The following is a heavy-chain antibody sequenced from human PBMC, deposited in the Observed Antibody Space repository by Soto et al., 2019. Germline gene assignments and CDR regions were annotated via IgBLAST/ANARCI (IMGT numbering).Heavy chain of an antibody. CDR3: AVGGVYYGSGSYYNDYYYYGMDV. CDR1: GGTFSSYA. V-gene: IGHV1-69*13. CDR2: ITPIFGTA. J-gene: IGHJ6*02. D-gene: IGHD3-10*01. Sequence: SVKVSCKASGGTFSSYAISWVRQAPGQGLEWMGGITPIFGTANYAQKFQGRVTITADESTSTAYMELSSLRSEDTAVYYCAVGGVYYGSGSYYNDYYYYGMDVWGQGTTVTVSS.